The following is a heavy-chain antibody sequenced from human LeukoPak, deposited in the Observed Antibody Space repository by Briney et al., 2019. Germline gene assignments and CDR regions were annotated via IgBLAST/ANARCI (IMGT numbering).Heavy chain of an antibody. D-gene: IGHD3-3*01. J-gene: IGHJ4*02. CDR2: INPNSGGT. CDR1: GYTFTGYY. CDR3: ARVKGITIFGVVISFQDFDY. V-gene: IGHV1-2*02. Sequence: ASVKVSCKASGYTFTGYYMHWVRQAPGQGLEWMGWINPNSGGTNYAQKFQGRVTLTRDTSISTAYMELSRLRSDDTAVYYCARVKGITIFGVVISFQDFDYWGQGTLVSVSS.